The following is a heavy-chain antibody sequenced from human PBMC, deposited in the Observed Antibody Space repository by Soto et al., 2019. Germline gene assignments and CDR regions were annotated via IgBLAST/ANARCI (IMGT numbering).Heavy chain of an antibody. J-gene: IGHJ4*02. CDR1: GYTFTSYT. CDR3: ARTLYGDNVDY. V-gene: IGHV1-3*01. Sequence: ASVKVSCKASGYTFTSYTMHWVRQAPGQRLEWMGWINAGNGNTKYSQKFQGRVTISRDTSARTAYMELSSLRSEDTAVYYCARTLYGDNVDYWGQGTLVTVSS. D-gene: IGHD4-17*01. CDR2: INAGNGNT.